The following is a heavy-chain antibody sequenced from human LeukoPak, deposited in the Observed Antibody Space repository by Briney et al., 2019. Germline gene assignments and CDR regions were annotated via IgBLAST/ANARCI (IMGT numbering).Heavy chain of an antibody. D-gene: IGHD2/OR15-2a*01. CDR2: INPNSGGT. CDR3: ARDFLSEAAFDI. CDR1: GYTFTGYY. Sequence: ASVKVSRKASGYTFTGYYMHWVRQAPGQGLEWMGWINPNSGGTNYAQKFQGRVTMTRDTSISTAYMEVSRLRSDDTAVYYCARDFLSEAAFDIWGQGTMVTVSS. J-gene: IGHJ3*02. V-gene: IGHV1-2*02.